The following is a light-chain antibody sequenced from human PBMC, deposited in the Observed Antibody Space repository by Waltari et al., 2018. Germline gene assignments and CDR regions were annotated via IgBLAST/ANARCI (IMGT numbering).Light chain of an antibody. CDR1: QSVLYSSNNKNY. J-gene: IGKJ4*01. CDR3: QQYYSTPLT. CDR2: WAA. Sequence: DIVMTQSPDSLAVSLGERATINCKSSQSVLYSSNNKNYLAWYQQKPGQPPKLRIDWAAKGGGGGKEGGSGSGSGTDFTLTISSLQAEDVAVYYCQQYYSTPLTFGGGTKVEIK. V-gene: IGKV4-1*01.